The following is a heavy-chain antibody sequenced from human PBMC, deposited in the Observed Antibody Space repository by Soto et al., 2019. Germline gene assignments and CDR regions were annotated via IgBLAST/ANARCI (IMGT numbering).Heavy chain of an antibody. V-gene: IGHV3-23*01. J-gene: IGHJ4*02. CDR3: ARDIVVVTAAHY. D-gene: IGHD2-2*01. CDR1: GFTFSSYA. CDR2: ISGSGGST. Sequence: GGSLRLSCAASGFTFSSYAMSWVRQAPGKGLEWVSAISGSGGSTYYADSVKGRFTISRDNSKNTLYLQMNSLRAEDTAVYYCARDIVVVTAAHYWGQGTLVTVSS.